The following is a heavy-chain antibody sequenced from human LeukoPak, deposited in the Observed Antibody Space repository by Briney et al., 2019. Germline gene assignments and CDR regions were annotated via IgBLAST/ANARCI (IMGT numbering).Heavy chain of an antibody. CDR3: ARAMTTVTMNWFDP. CDR1: GFTFSSYG. V-gene: IGHV3-21*01. CDR2: ISSSSSYI. Sequence: GGSLRLSCAASGFTFSSYGMHWVRQAPGKGLEWVSSISSSSSYIYYADSVKGRFTISRDNAKNSLYLQMNSLRAEDTAVYYCARAMTTVTMNWFDPWGQGTLVTVSS. D-gene: IGHD4-17*01. J-gene: IGHJ5*02.